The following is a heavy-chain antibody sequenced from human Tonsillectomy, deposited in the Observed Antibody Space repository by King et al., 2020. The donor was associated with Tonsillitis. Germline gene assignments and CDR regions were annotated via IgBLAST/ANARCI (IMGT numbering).Heavy chain of an antibody. CDR2: IYYTGST. CDR1: GGFISSYF. Sequence: HVQLQESGPGLVKPSETLSLTCSVSGGFISSYFWSWIRQPPGRGLEWIGYIYYTGSTNYNPSLNSRVTISVDSSKNQFSLRLSSVTAADTAVYYCARDVGGNADYWGQGTLVTVSS. J-gene: IGHJ4*02. CDR3: ARDVGGNADY. D-gene: IGHD4-23*01. V-gene: IGHV4-59*01.